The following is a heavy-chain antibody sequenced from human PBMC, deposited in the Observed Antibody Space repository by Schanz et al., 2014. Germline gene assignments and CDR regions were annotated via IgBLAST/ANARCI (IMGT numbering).Heavy chain of an antibody. D-gene: IGHD4-17*01. J-gene: IGHJ6*03. CDR3: ARDGDRFYHNYYMDV. Sequence: QVQLVESGGGEVQPGRSLRLSCAAYGFTLSSYAMHWVRQAPGKGLEWVAVISYDGSNKYYADSVKGRFTISRDNSKNTLYLQMNTLRAEDTAVYYCARDGDRFYHNYYMDVWGKGTTVTVSS. CDR1: GFTLSSYA. CDR2: ISYDGSNK. V-gene: IGHV3-30-3*01.